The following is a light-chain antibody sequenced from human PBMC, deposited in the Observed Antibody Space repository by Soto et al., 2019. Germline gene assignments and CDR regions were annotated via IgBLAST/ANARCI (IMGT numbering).Light chain of an antibody. CDR3: QQYDALPPT. CDR2: AAS. J-gene: IGKJ3*01. V-gene: IGKV1-33*01. Sequence: DIKMTQYPSSLSASVGDRVTITCQASQDINNNLNWYQQSPGKAPNLLIYAASSLETGVPSRFTGSGSETDFTFTISSLQPEDVATYYCQQYDALPPTFGPGTKLDVK. CDR1: QDINNN.